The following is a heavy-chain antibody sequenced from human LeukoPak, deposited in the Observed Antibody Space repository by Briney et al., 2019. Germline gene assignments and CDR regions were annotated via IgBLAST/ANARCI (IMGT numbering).Heavy chain of an antibody. D-gene: IGHD6-19*01. CDR2: ISGSGGST. J-gene: IGHJ4*02. Sequence: GGSLRLSCAASGFTFSSYAMSWVRQAPGKGLEWVSAISGSGGSTYYADSVKGRFTISRDNSKNTLYLQMNSLRAEDTAVYYCAKDRRGSGWTCYFDYWGQGTLVTVSS. CDR1: GFTFSSYA. CDR3: AKDRRGSGWTCYFDY. V-gene: IGHV3-23*01.